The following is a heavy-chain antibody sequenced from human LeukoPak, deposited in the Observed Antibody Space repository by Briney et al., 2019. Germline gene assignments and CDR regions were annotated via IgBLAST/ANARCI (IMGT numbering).Heavy chain of an antibody. CDR2: IIPILGIA. CDR1: GGTFSSYA. CDR3: AVFTYYYDSSGYYYAPPPFDY. Sequence: SVKVSCKASGGTFSSYAISWVRQAPGQGLEWMGRIIPILGIANYAQKFQGRVTITADKSTSTAYMELSSLRSEDTAVYYCAVFTYYYDSSGYYYAPPPFDYWGQGTLVTVSS. V-gene: IGHV1-69*04. J-gene: IGHJ4*02. D-gene: IGHD3-22*01.